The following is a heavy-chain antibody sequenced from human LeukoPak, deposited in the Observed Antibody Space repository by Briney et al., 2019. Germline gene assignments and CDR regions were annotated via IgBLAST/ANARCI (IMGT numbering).Heavy chain of an antibody. D-gene: IGHD3-3*01. V-gene: IGHV4-4*02. CDR2: VHLDGRT. CDR3: AREGGFFRHLDY. J-gene: IGHJ4*02. CDR1: GGSFTSTNW. Sequence: SETLSLTCGVSGGSFTSTNWWTWVRQPPGKGLEWIGEVHLDGRTNYNPSLESRLTISVTLSENHISLKLTSVTAADTAVYHCAREGGFFRHLDYSGQGTLVTVSS.